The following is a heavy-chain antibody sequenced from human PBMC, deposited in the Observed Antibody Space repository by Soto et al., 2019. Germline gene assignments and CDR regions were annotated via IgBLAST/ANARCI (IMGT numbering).Heavy chain of an antibody. CDR3: AKGDLGGWELLFEFAIDY. J-gene: IGHJ4*02. CDR1: GFTFSSYA. V-gene: IGHV3-23*01. D-gene: IGHD1-26*01. CDR2: ISGSGGST. Sequence: GGSLRLSCAASGFTFSSYAMSWVRQAPGKGLEWVSAISGSGGSTYYADSVKGRFTISRDNSKNTLYLQMNSLRAEDTAVYYCAKGDLGGWELLFEFAIDYWGQGTLVTVSS.